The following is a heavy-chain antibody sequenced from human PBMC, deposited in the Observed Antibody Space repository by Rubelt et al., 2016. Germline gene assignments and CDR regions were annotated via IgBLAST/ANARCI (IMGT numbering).Heavy chain of an antibody. CDR2: IKQDGSEE. CDR3: ARDRDIVVVPSGFDS. D-gene: IGHD2-2*01. Sequence: VRQAPGKGLEWVANIKQDGSEEYYVDSVKGRFTISRDNAKNSLSLQMISLRADDTAVYFCARDRDIVVVPSGFDSWGLGTLVTVSS. V-gene: IGHV3-7*03. J-gene: IGHJ4*02.